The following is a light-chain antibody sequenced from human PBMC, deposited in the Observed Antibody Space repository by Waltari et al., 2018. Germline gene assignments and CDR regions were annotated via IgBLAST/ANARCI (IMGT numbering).Light chain of an antibody. J-gene: IGKJ2*01. CDR1: QSVSSNY. Sequence: TVLTQSPGTLCLSPGARATLSGRASQSVSSNYLAWYQQRPGQDPRLLIQGSSSRDTGVPDRFSGSGSGTDFTLTISRLEPEDFAVYYCQQYGRSWNTFGQGTKLEIK. CDR2: GSS. CDR3: QQYGRSWNT. V-gene: IGKV3-20*01.